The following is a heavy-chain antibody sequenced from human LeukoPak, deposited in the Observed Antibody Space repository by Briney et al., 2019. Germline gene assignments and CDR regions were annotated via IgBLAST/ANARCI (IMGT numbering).Heavy chain of an antibody. CDR2: ISGSGGST. Sequence: GGSLRLSCAASGFTFSSYAMSWVRQAPGKGLEWVSAISGSGGSTYYADSVKGRFTISRDNSKNTLYLQMNSLRAEDTAVYYCAKSGRYCSGGSCYIDYWGQGTLVTVSS. D-gene: IGHD2-15*01. CDR1: GFTFSSYA. CDR3: AKSGRYCSGGSCYIDY. V-gene: IGHV3-23*01. J-gene: IGHJ4*02.